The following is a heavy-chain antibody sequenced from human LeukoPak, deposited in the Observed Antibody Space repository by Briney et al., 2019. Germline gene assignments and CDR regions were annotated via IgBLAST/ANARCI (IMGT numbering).Heavy chain of an antibody. D-gene: IGHD6-13*01. V-gene: IGHV3-13*03. Sequence: GGSLRLSCAACGFTFSSYDMHWVRQATGKGLEWVSAIGTAGDTYYPGSVKGQFTISRENAKNSLYLQMNSLRAGDTAVYYCAREDAAAGTDYWGQGTLVTVSS. CDR1: GFTFSSYD. CDR2: IGTAGDT. J-gene: IGHJ4*02. CDR3: AREDAAAGTDY.